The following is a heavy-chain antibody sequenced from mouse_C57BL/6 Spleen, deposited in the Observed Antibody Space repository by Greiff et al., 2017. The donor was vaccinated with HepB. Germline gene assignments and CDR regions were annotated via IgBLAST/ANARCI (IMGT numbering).Heavy chain of an antibody. CDR2: FNPSSGYT. Sequence: VQLQQSGAELARPGASVKMSCKASGYTFTSYTMHWVNQRPGQGLEWIGYFNPSSGYTKYNQKFKDKATLTADKSSSTAYMQLSSLTSEDSAVYYCARSLLTGTRGGFDYWGQGTTLTVSS. V-gene: IGHV1-4*01. D-gene: IGHD4-1*01. CDR3: ARSLLTGTRGGFDY. CDR1: GYTFTSYT. J-gene: IGHJ2*01.